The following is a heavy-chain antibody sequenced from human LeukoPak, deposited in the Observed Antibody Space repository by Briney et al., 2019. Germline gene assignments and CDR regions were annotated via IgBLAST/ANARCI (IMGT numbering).Heavy chain of an antibody. CDR2: MYYSGST. CDR1: SGSISSTSCY. V-gene: IGHV4-39*07. J-gene: IGHJ4*02. CDR3: AREMRSPRGGFDY. Sequence: KPSETLSLTCTVSSGSISSTSCYWGWIRQPPGMGLEWIGSMYYSGSTYYNPSLKSRVTISVDTSKSQFSLKLSSVTAADTAVYYCAREMRSPRGGFDYWDQGTLVTVSS. D-gene: IGHD3-10*01.